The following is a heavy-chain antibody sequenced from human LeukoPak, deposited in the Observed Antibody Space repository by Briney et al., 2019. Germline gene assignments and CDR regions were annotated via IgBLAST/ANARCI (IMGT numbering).Heavy chain of an antibody. CDR1: GFTFSSCA. CDR3: AKASVGYSGYDYHFDY. J-gene: IGHJ4*02. V-gene: IGHV3-30*18. Sequence: PGRSLRLSCAASGFTFSSCAMHWVRQAPGKGLEWVAVILHDGSNKYHADSVKGRFTISRDNSKNSLYLQMNSLRAEDTALYYCAKASVGYSGYDYHFDYWGQGTLVTVSS. D-gene: IGHD5-12*01. CDR2: ILHDGSNK.